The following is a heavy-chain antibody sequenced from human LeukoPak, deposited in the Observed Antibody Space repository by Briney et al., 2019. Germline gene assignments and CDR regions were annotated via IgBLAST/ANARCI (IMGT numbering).Heavy chain of an antibody. CDR2: ISTSSSYT. CDR3: ARTYSTSWCDY. Sequence: KTGGSLRLSCRISGFTFGKYGLTWFRQAPGKGLEWVSYISTSSSYTDYADSVKGRFTISRDNARNSLYLQMNSLRAEDTAIYYCARTYSTSWCDYWGQGALVTVSS. D-gene: IGHD6-13*01. J-gene: IGHJ4*02. V-gene: IGHV3-11*03. CDR1: GFTFGKYG.